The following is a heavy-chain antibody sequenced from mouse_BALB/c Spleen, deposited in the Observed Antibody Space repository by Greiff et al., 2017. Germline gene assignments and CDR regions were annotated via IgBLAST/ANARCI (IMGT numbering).Heavy chain of an antibody. J-gene: IGHJ1*01. V-gene: IGHV14-3*02. D-gene: IGHD1-1*01. CDR2: IDPANGNT. CDR3: ARQNYYGSSGYFDV. CDR1: GFNIKDTY. Sequence: EVQLQQSGAELVKPGASVKLSCTASGFNIKDTYMHWVKQRPEQGLEWIGRIDPANGNTKYDPKFQGKATITADTSSNTAYLQLSSLTSEDTAVYYCARQNYYGSSGYFDVWGAGTTVTVSS.